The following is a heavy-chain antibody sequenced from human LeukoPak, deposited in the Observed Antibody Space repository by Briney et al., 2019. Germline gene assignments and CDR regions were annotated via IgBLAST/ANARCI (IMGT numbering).Heavy chain of an antibody. V-gene: IGHV4-59*01. J-gene: IGHJ4*02. D-gene: IGHD3-22*01. Sequence: SETLSLTCTVSGGSISSYYWSWIRQPPGKGLEWLGYIYYSGSTNYNPSLKSRVTISVDTSKNQFSLKLSSVTAADTAVYYCARSGYYYDSSGYFGYWGQGTLVTVSS. CDR1: GGSISSYY. CDR3: ARSGYYYDSSGYFGY. CDR2: IYYSGST.